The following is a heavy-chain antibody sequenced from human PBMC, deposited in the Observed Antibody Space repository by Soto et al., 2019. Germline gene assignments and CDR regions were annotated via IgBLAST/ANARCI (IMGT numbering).Heavy chain of an antibody. D-gene: IGHD2-15*01. Sequence: ASVKVSCKASGYTFTSYDINWVRQATGQGLERMGWMNPNSGNTGYAQKFQGRVTMTRNTSLSTAYMELSSLRSEDTALYYCARGLKICSGGSCYVYWGQGTLVTVSS. CDR3: ARGLKICSGGSCYVY. V-gene: IGHV1-8*01. J-gene: IGHJ4*02. CDR2: MNPNSGNT. CDR1: GYTFTSYD.